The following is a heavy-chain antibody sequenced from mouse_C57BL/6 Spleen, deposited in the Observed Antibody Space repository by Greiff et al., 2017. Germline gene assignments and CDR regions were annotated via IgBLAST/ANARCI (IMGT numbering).Heavy chain of an antibody. V-gene: IGHV5-6*01. J-gene: IGHJ1*03. CDR1: GFTFSSYG. D-gene: IGHD4-1*01. CDR2: ISSGGSYT. Sequence: EVMLVESGGDLVKPGGSLKLSCAASGFTFSSYGMSWVRQTPDKRLEWVATISSGGSYTYYPDSVKGRFTISRDNAKNTLYLQMSSLKSEDTAMYYCARDAKPGRWYFDVWGTGTTVTVSS. CDR3: ARDAKPGRWYFDV.